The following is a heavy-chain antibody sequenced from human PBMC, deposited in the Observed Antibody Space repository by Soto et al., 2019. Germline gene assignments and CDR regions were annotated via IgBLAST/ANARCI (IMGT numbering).Heavy chain of an antibody. V-gene: IGHV4-4*07. CDR2: MYNSERT. J-gene: IGHJ4*02. Sequence: PSETLSLTCTVSGGSTSGCYWSWIRQPAGKGLEWIGRMYNSERTNYNPSLKSRVTMSMDTSKNQFSLKLTSVTAADTAVYFCAREPLAHSYFDLWGQGTLVTVSS. CDR3: AREPLAHSYFDL. CDR1: GGSTSGCY.